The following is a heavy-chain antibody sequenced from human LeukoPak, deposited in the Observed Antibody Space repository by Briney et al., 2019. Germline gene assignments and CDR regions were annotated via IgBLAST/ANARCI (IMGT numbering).Heavy chain of an antibody. J-gene: IGHJ4*02. CDR3: AGAAAAFDY. CDR2: ISHDGGDR. Sequence: PGGSLRLSCAASGFTFSKHAMLWVRRAPGKGLEWVALISHDGGDRFYADSVKGRFTIPRDNSKNTVSLQLNTLRTDDTAIYYCAGAAAAFDYWGQGTLVTVSS. D-gene: IGHD6-13*01. CDR1: GFTFSKHA. V-gene: IGHV3-30*04.